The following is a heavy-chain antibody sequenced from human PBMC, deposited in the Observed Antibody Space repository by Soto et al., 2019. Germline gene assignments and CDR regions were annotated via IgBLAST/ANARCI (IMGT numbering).Heavy chain of an antibody. D-gene: IGHD2-2*01. V-gene: IGHV1-18*01. CDR3: ARVSGYCSSTSCYKPDYYYYYMDV. Sequence: ASVKVSCKASGYTFTSYGISWARQAPGQGLEWMGWISAYNGNTNYAQKLQGRVTMTTDTSTSTAYMELRSLRSDDTAVYYCARVSGYCSSTSCYKPDYYYYYMDVWGKGTTVTVSS. J-gene: IGHJ6*03. CDR2: ISAYNGNT. CDR1: GYTFTSYG.